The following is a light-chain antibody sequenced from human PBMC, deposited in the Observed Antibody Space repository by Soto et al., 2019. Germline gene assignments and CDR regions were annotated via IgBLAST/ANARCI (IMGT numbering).Light chain of an antibody. CDR1: QDVKND. CDR3: LQDYDYPWT. Sequence: IQMTQSPSSLSASVGDRVTITCRASQDVKNDLGWYQQKPGKAPKLLIYSASTLQSGVPSRFSGSGSGTVFTLTMSSLQPEDFATYYCLQDYDYPWTFGQGTKVEIK. V-gene: IGKV1-6*01. J-gene: IGKJ1*01. CDR2: SAS.